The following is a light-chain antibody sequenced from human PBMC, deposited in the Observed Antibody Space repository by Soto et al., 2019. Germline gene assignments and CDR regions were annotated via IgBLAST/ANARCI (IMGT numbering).Light chain of an antibody. V-gene: IGKV1-5*01. Sequence: DVQMTQSPSTLSASVGDRVTITCRASQSINNLLAWYQQKPGKAPKFLIYDVSTLESGVPSRFSGSGSGTEFTLTISNLQPEDCATYFCQQSYNSPPTLGRGTKVDIK. CDR1: QSINNL. CDR3: QQSYNSPPT. J-gene: IGKJ1*01. CDR2: DVS.